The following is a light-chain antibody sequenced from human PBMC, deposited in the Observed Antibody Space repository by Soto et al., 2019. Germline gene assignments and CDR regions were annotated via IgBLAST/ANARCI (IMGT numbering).Light chain of an antibody. CDR2: GAS. CDR1: QSVSSN. Sequence: EMVMTQSPATLSVSPGESATLSCRASQSVSSNLGWYQQKPGQTPRLLIYGASTRATGIPARFSGSGSGTEFTLTIISLQSEDFAGYYCHQDNTWPSLTFGPGTKVDVK. CDR3: HQDNTWPSLT. J-gene: IGKJ3*01. V-gene: IGKV3-15*01.